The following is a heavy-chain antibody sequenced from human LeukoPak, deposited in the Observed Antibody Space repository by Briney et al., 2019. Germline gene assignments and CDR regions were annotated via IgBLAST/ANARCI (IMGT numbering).Heavy chain of an antibody. J-gene: IGHJ4*02. CDR1: GGSISGSSYY. D-gene: IGHD3-10*01. Sequence: SETLSLTCTVSGGSISGSSYYWGWIRQPPGKGLEWIGSIYYSGSTYYNPSLKSRITISVDTSKNQFSLKLNSVTATDTAAYYCARHYGPWGQGTLVTVSS. V-gene: IGHV4-39*01. CDR2: IYYSGST. CDR3: ARHYGP.